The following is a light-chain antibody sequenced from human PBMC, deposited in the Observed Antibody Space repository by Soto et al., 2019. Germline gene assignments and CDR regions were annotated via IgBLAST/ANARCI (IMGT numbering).Light chain of an antibody. CDR2: KVS. CDR3: IQGPQWPPRT. Sequence: DVVMTQSPLSLPVTLGQPASISCRSSQSLVYSDGNTYLNWFQQRPGQSPRRLIYKVSNRDSGVPERFSGSGSGTDFTMKISRVEAEDVGVYYCIQGPQWPPRTFGQGTKVQIK. V-gene: IGKV2-30*01. J-gene: IGKJ1*01. CDR1: QSLVYSDGNTY.